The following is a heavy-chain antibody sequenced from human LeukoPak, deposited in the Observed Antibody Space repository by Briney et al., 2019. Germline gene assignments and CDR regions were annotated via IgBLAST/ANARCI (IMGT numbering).Heavy chain of an antibody. D-gene: IGHD3-16*01. J-gene: IGHJ6*03. CDR2: IYTTGSP. V-gene: IGHV4-4*07. CDR1: GDSISSYY. CDR3: ARGGDFFDV. Sequence: PSETLSLTCTVSGDSISSYYWIGLRHPAARGLECLGVIYTTGSPNYNPSFKSRVTVSRDTSKNQFSLKLTSVTAADTAVYYCARGGDFFDVWGKGTTVTVSS.